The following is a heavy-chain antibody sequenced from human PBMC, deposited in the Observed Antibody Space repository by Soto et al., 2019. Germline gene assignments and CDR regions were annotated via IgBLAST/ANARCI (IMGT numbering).Heavy chain of an antibody. D-gene: IGHD4-17*01. CDR2: ILNDASGH. Sequence: QVQLVESGGGVVQPGTSLRLSCAASGFTFSRHGMHWVRQTPGKGLEWLAVILNDASGHWYADSVKGRFTISRDNFENTLYLQMNGRRLEDTALDYCARDDDYPDHGFDYWGQGTLVTVSS. CDR3: ARDDDYPDHGFDY. V-gene: IGHV3-33*01. CDR1: GFTFSRHG. J-gene: IGHJ4*02.